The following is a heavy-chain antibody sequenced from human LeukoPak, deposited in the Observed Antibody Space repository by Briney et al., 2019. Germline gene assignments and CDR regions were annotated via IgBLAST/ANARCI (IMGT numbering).Heavy chain of an antibody. CDR3: TKDHDYGNFMDV. V-gene: IGHV3-43*01. D-gene: IGHD4-17*01. CDR1: GFTFDDYT. CDR2: ISWDGGRT. J-gene: IGHJ6*03. Sequence: GGSLRLSCAASGFTFDDYTMHWVRQAPGKSLEWVSLISWDGGRTYYADSVKGRFTISRDNSKNSLYLQMNSLRTEDTALYYCTKDHDYGNFMDVWGKGTTVTISS.